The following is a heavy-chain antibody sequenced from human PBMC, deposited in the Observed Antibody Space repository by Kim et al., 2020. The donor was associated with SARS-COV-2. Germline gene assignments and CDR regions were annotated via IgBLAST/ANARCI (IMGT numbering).Heavy chain of an antibody. J-gene: IGHJ4*02. V-gene: IGHV1-3*01. CDR3: ARLPGSASTPDLGY. Sequence: ASVKVSCKTSGYTFSVSGIHWVRQAPGQRLEWMGWIRAGDGYTIYSQKFQGRVTIARDTSASTSYMELSSLRSEDTAVYYCARLPGSASTPDLGYWGQGTLVTVS. D-gene: IGHD3-10*01. CDR2: IRAGDGYT. CDR1: GYTFSVSG.